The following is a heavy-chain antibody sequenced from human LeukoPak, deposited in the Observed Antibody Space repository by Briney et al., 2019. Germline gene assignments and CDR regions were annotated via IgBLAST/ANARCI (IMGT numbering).Heavy chain of an antibody. CDR1: GFTFSSYA. D-gene: IGHD3-3*01. CDR3: ARGLLEWSGYVLDY. CDR2: ISYDGSNK. V-gene: IGHV3-30-3*01. J-gene: IGHJ4*02. Sequence: GGSLRLSCAASGFTFSSYAMHWVRQAPGKGLEWVAVISYDGSNKYYADSVKGRFTISRDNSKNTLYLQMNSLRAEDTAVYYCARGLLEWSGYVLDYWGQGTLVTVSS.